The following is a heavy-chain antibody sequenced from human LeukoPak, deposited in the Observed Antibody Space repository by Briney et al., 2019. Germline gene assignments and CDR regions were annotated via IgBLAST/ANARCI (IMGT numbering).Heavy chain of an antibody. CDR1: GFTFDDYA. D-gene: IGHD5-18*01. J-gene: IGHJ4*02. Sequence: PGGSPRLSCAASGFTFDDYAMHWVRQAPGKGLEWVSGISWNSGNIGYADSVKGRFAISRDSAKNSLYLQMNSLRAEDMALYYCAKGYSYDMTYYFDYWGQGTLVTVSS. V-gene: IGHV3-9*03. CDR3: AKGYSYDMTYYFDY. CDR2: ISWNSGNI.